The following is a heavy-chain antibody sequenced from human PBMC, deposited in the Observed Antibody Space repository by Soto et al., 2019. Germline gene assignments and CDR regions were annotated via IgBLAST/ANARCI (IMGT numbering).Heavy chain of an antibody. Sequence: WETLSLTCTVSGGSISSSNYYWGWIRQPPGKGLEWIGSIYYSGTTYYNPSLRSRVTISEDTSKNQFSLKVGSATAADTAVYYCARHWLLPVAGYYFDYWSQGPRSPSPQ. V-gene: IGHV4-39*01. CDR3: ARHWLLPVAGYYFDY. CDR1: GGSISSSNYY. J-gene: IGHJ4*02. CDR2: IYYSGTT. D-gene: IGHD6-19*01.